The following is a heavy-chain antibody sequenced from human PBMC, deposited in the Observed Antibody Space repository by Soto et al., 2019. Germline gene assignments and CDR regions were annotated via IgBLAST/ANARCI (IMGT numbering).Heavy chain of an antibody. CDR3: ARGFDYYGSGKRYYYYGMDV. D-gene: IGHD3-10*01. CDR2: ISSSSSYI. CDR1: GFTFSSYS. V-gene: IGHV3-21*01. J-gene: IGHJ6*02. Sequence: EVQLVESGGGLVKPGGSLRLSCAASGFTFSSYSMNWVRQAPGKGLEWVSSISSSSSYIYYADSVKGRFTISRDNAKNSLYLQMNSLRAEDTAVYYCARGFDYYGSGKRYYYYGMDVWGQGTTVTVSS.